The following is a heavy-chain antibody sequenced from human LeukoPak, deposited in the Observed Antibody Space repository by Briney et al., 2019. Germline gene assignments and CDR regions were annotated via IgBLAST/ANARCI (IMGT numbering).Heavy chain of an antibody. CDR2: MNPNSGNT. V-gene: IGHV1-8*01. D-gene: IGHD1-20*01. CDR1: GYTFTSYD. Sequence: ASVKVSCKASGYTFTSYDINWVRQATGQGLEWMGWMNPNSGNTGYAQKFQGRVTMTRNTSISTAYMELSSLRSEDTAVYYCAKDNWLRWPLDVFDIWGQGTMVTVSS. J-gene: IGHJ3*02. CDR3: AKDNWLRWPLDVFDI.